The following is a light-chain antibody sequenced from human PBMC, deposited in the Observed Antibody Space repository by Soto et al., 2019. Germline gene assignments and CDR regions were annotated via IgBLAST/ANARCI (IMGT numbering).Light chain of an antibody. CDR3: QQYDVDSGT. J-gene: IGKJ1*01. Sequence: DIPMTQSPSTLSSFVGDRVTITCRASQGIGVWLAWYQQKPGKAPKLLIYDASNLQTGVPSRFSGSGSGTEFTLTISSLHPDDFATYYCQQYDVDSGTFGQGTKVEIK. CDR1: QGIGVW. V-gene: IGKV1-5*01. CDR2: DAS.